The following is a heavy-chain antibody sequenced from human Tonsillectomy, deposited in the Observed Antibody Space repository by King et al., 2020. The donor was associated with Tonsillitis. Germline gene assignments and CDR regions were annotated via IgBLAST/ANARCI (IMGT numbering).Heavy chain of an antibody. CDR3: ARGQPPDY. J-gene: IGHJ4*02. CDR1: GYSISSGYY. V-gene: IGHV4-38-2*02. CDR2: IYHSGST. Sequence: VQLQESGPGLVKPSETLSLTCTVSGYSISSGYYWGWIRQPPGKGLEWIGSIYHSGSTYYNPSLKSRVTISVDTSKNQFSLKLNSVTAADTAVYYCARGQPPDYWGQGPLVAVSS.